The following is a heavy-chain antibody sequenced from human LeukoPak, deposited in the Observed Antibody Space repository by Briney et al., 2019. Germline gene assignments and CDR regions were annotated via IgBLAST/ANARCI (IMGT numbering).Heavy chain of an antibody. D-gene: IGHD2-21*02. V-gene: IGHV3-74*03. CDR2: VSNDGTYT. CDR1: GFTFSSYF. J-gene: IGHJ1*01. CDR3: AITVDCRATTDCYSYFHH. Sequence: GGSLRLSCAASGFTFSSYFMHWVRQAPGKGLVWVSRVSNDGTYTEYTDSVKGRFTISRDNAKDTLYLQVNSLRAEDTAVYYCAITVDCRATTDCYSYFHHWGQGTLVTVSS.